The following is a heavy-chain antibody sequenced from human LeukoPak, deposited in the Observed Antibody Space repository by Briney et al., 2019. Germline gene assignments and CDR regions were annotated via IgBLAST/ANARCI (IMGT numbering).Heavy chain of an antibody. CDR3: AIDFEGATGY. D-gene: IGHD1-26*01. CDR2: ISYDGSNK. CDR1: GFTFSSYA. V-gene: IGHV3-30*04. J-gene: IGHJ4*02. Sequence: PGRSLRLSCAASGFTFSSYAMHWVRQAPGKGLEWAALISYDGSNKYYVDSVKGRFTISRDNSKNTLYLQMNSLRADDTAVYYCAIDFEGATGYWGQGTLVTVSS.